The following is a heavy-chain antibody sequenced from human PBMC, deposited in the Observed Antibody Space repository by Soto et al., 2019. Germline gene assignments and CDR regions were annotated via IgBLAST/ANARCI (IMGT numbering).Heavy chain of an antibody. CDR1: GITFGSYD. CDR3: ARGELPFYYYGMDL. CDR2: IGTAGDT. Sequence: EVQLVESGGGLVQPGGSLRLSCVASGITFGSYDFHWCRQGRGKGLEWVATIGTAGDTFYSASVRGRFTVSREDAKNSLYLQMNSLRAGDTAVYFCARGELPFYYYGMDLWGQGTTVTVSS. V-gene: IGHV3-13*01. D-gene: IGHD1-7*01. J-gene: IGHJ6*02.